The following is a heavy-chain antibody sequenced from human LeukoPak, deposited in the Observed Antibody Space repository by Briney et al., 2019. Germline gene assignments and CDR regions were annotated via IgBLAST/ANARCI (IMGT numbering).Heavy chain of an antibody. CDR2: ISSSGSTI. V-gene: IGHV3-48*03. D-gene: IGHD5-24*01. Sequence: PGGSLRLSCAASGFTFSSYEMNWVRQAPGKGLEWVSYISSSGSTIYYADSVKGRFTISRDNAKNSLYLQMNSLRAEDTAVYYCARDLGDGYNPWYWGQGTLVTVSS. J-gene: IGHJ4*02. CDR1: GFTFSSYE. CDR3: ARDLGDGYNPWY.